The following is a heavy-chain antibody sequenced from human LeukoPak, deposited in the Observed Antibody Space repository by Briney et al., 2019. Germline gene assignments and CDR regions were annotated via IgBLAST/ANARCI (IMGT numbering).Heavy chain of an antibody. CDR1: GFTFTKFW. CDR2: IRNDGSNN. J-gene: IGHJ4*02. V-gene: IGHV3-30*02. CDR3: VRDYNWGFDY. Sequence: GESLRLSCEASGFTFTKFWMSWVRQAPGKGLEWVAFIRNDGSNNYYADSVKGRFTISRDNSKNNVYLQMYSLRVEDTSIYYCVRDYNWGFDYWGQGTVVTVSS. D-gene: IGHD1-1*01.